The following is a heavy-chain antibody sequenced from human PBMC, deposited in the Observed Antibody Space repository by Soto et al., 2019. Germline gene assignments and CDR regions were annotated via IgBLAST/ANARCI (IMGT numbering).Heavy chain of an antibody. D-gene: IGHD5-12*01. CDR2: IIPILGIA. Sequence: SVKVSCKASGGTFSSYTISWVRQAPGQGLEWMGRIIPILGIANYAQKFQGRVTITADKSTSTAYMELSSLRSEDTAVYYCARVSRRDGYNPFDYWGQGTLVTVSS. V-gene: IGHV1-69*02. J-gene: IGHJ4*02. CDR3: ARVSRRDGYNPFDY. CDR1: GGTFSSYT.